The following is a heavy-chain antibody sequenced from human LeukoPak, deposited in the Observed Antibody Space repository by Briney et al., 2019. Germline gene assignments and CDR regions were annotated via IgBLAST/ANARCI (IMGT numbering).Heavy chain of an antibody. CDR2: ISSSDGTI. J-gene: IGHJ2*01. D-gene: IGHD6-19*01. CDR1: GFTFSSYE. V-gene: IGHV3-48*03. Sequence: PGGSLRLSCAASGFTFSSYEMNWVRQAPGKGLEWVSYISSSDGTIYYADSVKGRFTISRDNAKNSLYLQMNSLRAEDTAVYYCARDEGSIAVAGDWYFDLWGRGTLVTVSS. CDR3: ARDEGSIAVAGDWYFDL.